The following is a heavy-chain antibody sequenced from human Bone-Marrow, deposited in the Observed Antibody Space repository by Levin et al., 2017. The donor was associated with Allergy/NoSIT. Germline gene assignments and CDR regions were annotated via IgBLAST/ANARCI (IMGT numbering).Heavy chain of an antibody. V-gene: IGHV3-23*01. CDR3: AKDFFASGTYYNGAIDY. Sequence: QAGGSLRLSCAASGFSFSSYAMSWVRQAPGKGLEWVASISGIGGSTHNADSVKGRFTISRDNAKNTLYLQMNSLRAEDTAVYYCAKDFFASGTYYNGAIDYWGQGTLVTVSS. J-gene: IGHJ4*02. CDR1: GFSFSSYA. CDR2: ISGIGGST. D-gene: IGHD3-10*01.